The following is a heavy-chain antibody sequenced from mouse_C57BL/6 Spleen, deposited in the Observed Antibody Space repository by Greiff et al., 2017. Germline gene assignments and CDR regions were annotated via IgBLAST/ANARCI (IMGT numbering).Heavy chain of an antibody. CDR1: GFTLTSYG. CDR3: AKHDSGSSYFDY. V-gene: IGHV2-3*01. D-gene: IGHD1-1*01. J-gene: IGHJ2*02. CDR2: ICGDGST. Sequence: QVQLKESGPGLVAPSQSLSITCTVSGFTLTSYGVSWVRQTPGQGLEWLGVICGDGSTNYHSAIISRLSISKDNSNSQVILNLNSLQTDATATYYGAKHDSGSSYFDYWGQGTSLTVSS.